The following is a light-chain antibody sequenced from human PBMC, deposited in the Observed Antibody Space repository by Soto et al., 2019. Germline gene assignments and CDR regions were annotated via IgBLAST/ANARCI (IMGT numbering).Light chain of an antibody. CDR1: SSNIGDSY. CDR3: ATWDDSLRGWV. CDR2: RNN. Sequence: QSVLTQPPSASGTPGQRVTISCSGSSSNIGDSYGYWFQQLPGTAPNLLIYRNNQRPSGVPDRFSGSKSGTSASLAISGLRPEDEADYYCATWDDSLRGWVFGGGTKLTVL. J-gene: IGLJ3*02. V-gene: IGLV1-47*01.